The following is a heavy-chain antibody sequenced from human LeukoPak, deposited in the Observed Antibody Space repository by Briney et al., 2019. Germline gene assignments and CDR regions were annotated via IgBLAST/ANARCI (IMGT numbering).Heavy chain of an antibody. CDR1: GFTFSSYS. D-gene: IGHD3-10*01. V-gene: IGHV3-21*01. CDR2: ISSSSSYI. Sequence: GGSLRPSCAASGFTFSSYSMNWVRQAPGKGLEWVSSISSSSSYIYYADSVKGRFTISRDNAKNSLYLQMNSLRAEDTAVYYCARGAMVRGVIITWDYWGQGTLVTVSS. J-gene: IGHJ4*02. CDR3: ARGAMVRGVIITWDY.